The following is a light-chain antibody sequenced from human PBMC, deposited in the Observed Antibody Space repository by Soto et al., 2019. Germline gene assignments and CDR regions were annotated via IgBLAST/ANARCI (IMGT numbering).Light chain of an antibody. CDR3: AAWDDSLRGVV. V-gene: IGLV1-47*01. J-gene: IGLJ2*01. CDR2: KSN. Sequence: QPVLTQPPSASGTPGQRVTISCSGSSSNIGSNYVYWYLQLPGTAPKLLIYKSNQRPSGVPDRFSGSKSGTSASLAISGLRSEDEADYYCAAWDDSLRGVVFGGGTQLTVL. CDR1: SSNIGSNY.